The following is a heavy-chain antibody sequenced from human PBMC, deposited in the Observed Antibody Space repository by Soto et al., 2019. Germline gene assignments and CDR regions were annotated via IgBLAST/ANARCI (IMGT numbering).Heavy chain of an antibody. Sequence: ASVKVSCKASGYSFTDYHIHWVRQAPGQGLEWLGRINPKSGGTSTAQKFQGWVTMTTDTSNSTASMELTRLTSDDTAIYYCARGDSTDCSNGVCSFFFNHDMDVWGQGTTVTVSS. CDR1: GYSFTDYH. V-gene: IGHV1-2*04. CDR2: INPKSGGT. D-gene: IGHD2-8*01. J-gene: IGHJ6*01. CDR3: ARGDSTDCSNGVCSFFFNHDMDV.